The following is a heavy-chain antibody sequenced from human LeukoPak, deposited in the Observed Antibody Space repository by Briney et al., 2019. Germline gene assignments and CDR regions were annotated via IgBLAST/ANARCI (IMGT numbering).Heavy chain of an antibody. CDR1: GFPFASYV. D-gene: IGHD3-9*01. CDR3: ARDHDWAFDL. V-gene: IGHV3-48*02. Sequence: GGSLRLSCEGSGFPFASYVMSWVRQAPGKGLEWIAYINHDAEMIFYPDFVKGRFTISRDSAKKSLYLQMNALRYEDTAIYYCARDHDWAFDLWGQGTLVTVSS. CDR2: INHDAEMI. J-gene: IGHJ4*02.